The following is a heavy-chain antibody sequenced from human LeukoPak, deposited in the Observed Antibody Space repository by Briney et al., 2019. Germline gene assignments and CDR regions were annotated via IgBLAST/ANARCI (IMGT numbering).Heavy chain of an antibody. V-gene: IGHV3-48*04. J-gene: IGHJ4*02. CDR2: ISSSGSTI. CDR3: ARDGPNYDFWSGYFTSNSAFDY. D-gene: IGHD3-3*01. Sequence: GGSLRLSCAASGFTFSSYSMNWVRQAPGKGLEWVSYISSSGSTIYYADSVKGRFTISRDNAKNSLYLQMNSLRAEDTAVYYCARDGPNYDFWSGYFTSNSAFDYWGQGTLVTVSS. CDR1: GFTFSSYS.